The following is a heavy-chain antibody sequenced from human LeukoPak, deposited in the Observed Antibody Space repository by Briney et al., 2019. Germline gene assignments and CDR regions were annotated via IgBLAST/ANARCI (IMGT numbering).Heavy chain of an antibody. CDR3: ARAPITTENWFDP. J-gene: IGHJ5*02. Sequence: PSETLSLICTVSGGSINNSTFSWGWIRQPPGKGLEWIGIANIYFTGSTSYNPSLKSRVIISFDTSKNQFSLRLTSVSAADTAVYYCARAPITTENWFDPWGQGTLVTVSS. CDR1: GGSINNSTFS. CDR2: IYFTGST. D-gene: IGHD3-16*01. V-gene: IGHV4-39*07.